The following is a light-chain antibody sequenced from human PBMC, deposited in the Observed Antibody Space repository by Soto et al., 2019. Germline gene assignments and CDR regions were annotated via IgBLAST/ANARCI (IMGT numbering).Light chain of an antibody. CDR2: KAS. Sequence: DIQMTQSPSTLCGSIGDRVTISCRASQTISSWLAWYQQKPGKAPKILIYKASTLKSGVPSRFRGSGSGTEFTLTISRLQPDDFETYYCQHYNSYSEAFGQGTKVDIK. J-gene: IGKJ1*01. CDR3: QHYNSYSEA. CDR1: QTISSW. V-gene: IGKV1-5*03.